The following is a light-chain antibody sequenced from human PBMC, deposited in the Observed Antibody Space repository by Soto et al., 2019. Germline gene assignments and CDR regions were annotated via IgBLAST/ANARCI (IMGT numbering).Light chain of an antibody. CDR3: SSYTSSSTF. J-gene: IGLJ1*01. CDR2: DVS. Sequence: QSFVTQPAAVSGSLGQSIPISPPGTGRDVGGYNYVSWYQQHPGKAPKLMIYDVSNRPSGVSNRFSGSKSGNTASLTISGLQAEDEADYYCSSYTSSSTFFGTGTKVTVL. V-gene: IGLV2-14*01. CDR1: GRDVGGYNY.